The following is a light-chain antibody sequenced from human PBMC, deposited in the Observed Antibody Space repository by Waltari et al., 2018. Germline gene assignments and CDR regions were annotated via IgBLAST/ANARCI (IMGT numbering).Light chain of an antibody. CDR2: PAS. J-gene: IGKJ2*01. Sequence: EILMTQSPATLSVSPGETATLSCRASQSVGTDLAWYQQTPGQAPRLLIYPASTRAPGIPARFSGSGSGTDFTLTIRGLQSEDFAVYYCQQYNEWPPYTFGQGTKLEIK. CDR1: QSVGTD. CDR3: QQYNEWPPYT. V-gene: IGKV3-15*01.